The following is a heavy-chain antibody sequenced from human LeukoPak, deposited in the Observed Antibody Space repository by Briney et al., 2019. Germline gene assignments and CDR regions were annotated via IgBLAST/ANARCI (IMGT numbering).Heavy chain of an antibody. CDR2: ISISGTTI. Sequence: GGSLRLSCAASGFTFSNYEMNGVRQAPGKGLEWISYISISGTTIYYADSVKGRFTISRDNAKNSLYLQMDSLRAEDTAVYYCARGGGPQHRLNAFDIWGQGTMITVSS. CDR1: GFTFSNYE. V-gene: IGHV3-48*03. J-gene: IGHJ3*02. CDR3: ARGGGPQHRLNAFDI. D-gene: IGHD3-16*01.